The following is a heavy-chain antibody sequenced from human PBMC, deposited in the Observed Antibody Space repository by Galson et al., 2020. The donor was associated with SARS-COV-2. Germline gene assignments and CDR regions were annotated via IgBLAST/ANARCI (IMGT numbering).Heavy chain of an antibody. D-gene: IGHD3-22*01. J-gene: IGHJ4*02. Sequence: ETSETLSLTCTVSGGSISSNYWSWTRQPPGPGLERNWYSYYSGSTNYNPSLKSRVTISVDTSKNQFSLKLSSVTAADTAVYYCARGDTEYYDSSGYYYYFDYWGQGTLVTVSS. CDR2: SYYSGST. CDR3: ARGDTEYYDSSGYYYYFDY. V-gene: IGHV4-59*08. CDR1: GGSISSNY.